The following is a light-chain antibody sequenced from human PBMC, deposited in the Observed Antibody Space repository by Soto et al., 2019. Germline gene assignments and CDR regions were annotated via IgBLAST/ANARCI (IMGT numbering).Light chain of an antibody. CDR3: SSYTSSSPPPYV. J-gene: IGLJ1*01. CDR1: SSDVGGYNY. Sequence: QSVLTQPASVSGSPGQSITISCTGTSSDVGGYNYVSWYQQHPGKAPKLMIYDVSNRPSGVSNRFSGSKSGNTASLTISGLQAEDEADYSCSSYTSSSPPPYVFGTGTKFTVL. CDR2: DVS. V-gene: IGLV2-14*01.